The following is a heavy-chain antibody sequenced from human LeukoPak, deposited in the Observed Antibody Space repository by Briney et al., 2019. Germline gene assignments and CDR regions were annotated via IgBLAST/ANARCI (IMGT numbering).Heavy chain of an antibody. V-gene: IGHV3-21*01. J-gene: IGHJ3*02. CDR1: GFTFSSYS. D-gene: IGHD6-19*01. Sequence: GGSLRLSCAASGFTFSSYSMNWVRQAPGKGLEWVSSISSSSSYIYYADSVKGRFTISRDNAKNSLYLQMNSLRAEDTAVYYCARVYSSGWYGAFDIWGQETMVTVSS. CDR2: ISSSSSYI. CDR3: ARVYSSGWYGAFDI.